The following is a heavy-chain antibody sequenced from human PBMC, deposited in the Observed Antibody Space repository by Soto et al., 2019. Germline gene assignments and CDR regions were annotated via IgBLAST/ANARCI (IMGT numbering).Heavy chain of an antibody. Sequence: ASVKVSCKASGYTFTSYGISWVRQAPGQGLEWMGWISAYNGNTNYAQKLQGRVTMTTDTSTSTAYMELSRLRSDDTAVYYCARDLSGSYFSGMDVWGQGTTVTVSS. CDR1: GYTFTSYG. J-gene: IGHJ6*02. CDR2: ISAYNGNT. V-gene: IGHV1-18*01. D-gene: IGHD1-26*01. CDR3: ARDLSGSYFSGMDV.